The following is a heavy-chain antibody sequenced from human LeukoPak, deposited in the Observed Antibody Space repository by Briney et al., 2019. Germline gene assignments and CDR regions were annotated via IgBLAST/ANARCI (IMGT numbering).Heavy chain of an antibody. CDR1: GGSFSGYY. CDR3: ARHLAYYDILTGYYPYDAFDI. V-gene: IGHV4-34*01. CDR2: INHSGST. D-gene: IGHD3-9*01. J-gene: IGHJ3*02. Sequence: SETLSLTCAVYGGSFSGYYWSWIRQPPGKGLEWIGEINHSGSTNYNPSLKSRVTISVDTSKNQFSLKLSSVTAADTAVYYCARHLAYYDILTGYYPYDAFDIWGQGTMVTVSS.